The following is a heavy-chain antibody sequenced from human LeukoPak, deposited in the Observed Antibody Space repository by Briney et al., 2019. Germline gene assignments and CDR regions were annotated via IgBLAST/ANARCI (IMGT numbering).Heavy chain of an antibody. CDR2: MYHSGST. J-gene: IGHJ4*02. CDR3: ARGVTPFDY. D-gene: IGHD2-21*02. V-gene: IGHV4-39*07. Sequence: SETLSLTCTVSGGSVSNTNYYWGWIRQPPGKGLEWIGSMYHSGSTYYNPSLKSRVTISVDTSKNQFSLKLSSVTAADTAVYYCARGVTPFDYWGQGTLVTVSS. CDR1: GGSVSNTNYY.